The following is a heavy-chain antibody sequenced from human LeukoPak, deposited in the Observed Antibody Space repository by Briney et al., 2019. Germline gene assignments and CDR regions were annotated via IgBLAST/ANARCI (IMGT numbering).Heavy chain of an antibody. J-gene: IGHJ4*02. CDR1: GGSISSYY. CDR3: ARAGRAGSGYYLDY. D-gene: IGHD3-22*01. Sequence: SETLSLTCTVSGGSISSYYWSWIRQPPGKGLEWIGYIYYSGSTNYNPSLKSRVTVSVDTSKNQFSLKLSSVTAADTAVYYCARAGRAGSGYYLDYWGQGTLVTVSS. V-gene: IGHV4-59*01. CDR2: IYYSGST.